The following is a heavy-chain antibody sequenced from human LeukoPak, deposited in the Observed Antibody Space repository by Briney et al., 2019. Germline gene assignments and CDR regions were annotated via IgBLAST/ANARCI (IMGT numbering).Heavy chain of an antibody. V-gene: IGHV1-18*01. D-gene: IGHD5-18*01. Sequence: GASVKVSCKTSDYNFNRYTITWVRQAPGQGLEWMGWVSTSNGDTSYADKFQGRVTMTTETVTKTAYMELRRLRSGDTAMYFCARVSDTSMVTPGFDSWGQGTLVTVSS. CDR1: DYNFNRYT. CDR2: VSTSNGDT. J-gene: IGHJ4*02. CDR3: ARVSDTSMVTPGFDS.